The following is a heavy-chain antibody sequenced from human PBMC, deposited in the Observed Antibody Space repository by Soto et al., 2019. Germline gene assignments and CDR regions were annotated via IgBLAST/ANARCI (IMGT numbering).Heavy chain of an antibody. V-gene: IGHV4-4*02. J-gene: IGHJ6*02. D-gene: IGHD2-15*01. Sequence: PSETLSLTCAVSGGSISSSNWWSWVRQPPGKGLEWIGEIYHSGSTNYNPSLKSRVTISVDKSKNQFSLKLSSVTAADTAVYYCARDLGYCSGGSCYEPRYYYGMDVWGQGTTVTVSS. CDR2: IYHSGST. CDR1: GGSISSSNW. CDR3: ARDLGYCSGGSCYEPRYYYGMDV.